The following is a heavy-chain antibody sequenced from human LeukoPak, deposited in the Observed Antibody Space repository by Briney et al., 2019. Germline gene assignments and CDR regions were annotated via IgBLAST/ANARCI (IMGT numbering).Heavy chain of an antibody. CDR3: ARSPYYYDSSGYLSGLNY. CDR2: INHSGST. D-gene: IGHD3-22*01. CDR1: GGSFSGYY. V-gene: IGHV4-34*01. J-gene: IGHJ4*02. Sequence: PSETLSLTCAVYGGSFSGYYWSWIRQPPGKGLEWIGEINHSGSTNYSPSLKSRVTISVDTSKNQFSLKLSSVTAADTAVYYCARSPYYYDSSGYLSGLNYWGQGTLVTVSS.